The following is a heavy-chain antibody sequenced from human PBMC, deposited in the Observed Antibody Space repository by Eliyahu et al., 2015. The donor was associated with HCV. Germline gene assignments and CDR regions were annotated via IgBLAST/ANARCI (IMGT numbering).Heavy chain of an antibody. Sequence: QVXLQESGPGLVKPSETLSLTCXXSGGXIXTXYWRWPRQPPXKGLEWIGYIHYIGSTNYNPXLKSRVTISVDTSKXQFSLNLTSVTAADTAVYYCASGGGGIAVAGTGGWFDPWGQGTLVTVSS. CDR3: ASGGGGIAVAGTGGWFDP. V-gene: IGHV4-59*01. CDR1: GGXIXTXY. CDR2: IHYIGST. D-gene: IGHD6-19*01. J-gene: IGHJ5*02.